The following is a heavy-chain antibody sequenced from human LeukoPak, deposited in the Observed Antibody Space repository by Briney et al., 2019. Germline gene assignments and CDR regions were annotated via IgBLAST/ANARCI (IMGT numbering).Heavy chain of an antibody. V-gene: IGHV2-5*02. CDR1: GFSLTSSGVG. Sequence: SGPTLVNPXQTLTLTCTFSGFSLTSSGVGVGWLRQPPGKALEWLALIYWDDDKRYSPFLKSRLIVAKDTSKNQVVLTLTNMDSVDAATYFCAHRWGGRDWNEGFYDYWGQGTPVTVSS. CDR3: AHRWGGRDWNEGFYDY. D-gene: IGHD1-1*01. J-gene: IGHJ4*02. CDR2: IYWDDDK.